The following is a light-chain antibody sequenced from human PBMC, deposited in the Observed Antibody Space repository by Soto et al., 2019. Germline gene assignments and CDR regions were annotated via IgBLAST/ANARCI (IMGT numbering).Light chain of an antibody. CDR1: SSDAGNYNL. Sequence: QSVLTQPASVSGSPGQSITISCTGTSSDAGNYNLVSWYQQHPGKAPKLIIYEDTKRPSGVSNRFSGSKSGNTASLTISGLQAEDEADYYCCSYADSSTYVFGTGTKVTLL. CDR2: EDT. V-gene: IGLV2-23*01. CDR3: CSYADSSTYV. J-gene: IGLJ1*01.